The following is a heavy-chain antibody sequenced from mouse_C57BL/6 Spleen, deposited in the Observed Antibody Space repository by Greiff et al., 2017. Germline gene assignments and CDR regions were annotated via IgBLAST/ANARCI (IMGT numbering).Heavy chain of an antibody. CDR2: ILPGSGST. J-gene: IGHJ1*03. CDR3: ARRYYGSSYGYFDV. Sequence: VQLQQSGAELMKPGASVTLSCKATGYSFTGYWIEWVTQRPGPGLEWIGEILPGSGSTNYNEKFKGQATFTAYTSSNTAYMQRSSLTTEDSAIYYCARRYYGSSYGYFDVWGTWTTVTVSS. D-gene: IGHD1-1*01. V-gene: IGHV1-9*01. CDR1: GYSFTGYW.